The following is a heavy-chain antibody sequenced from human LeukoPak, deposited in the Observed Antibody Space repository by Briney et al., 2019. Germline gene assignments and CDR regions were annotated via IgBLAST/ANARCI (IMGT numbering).Heavy chain of an antibody. CDR2: ISGSGGST. Sequence: PGGSLRLSCAASGFIFSKYAMSWVRQAPGKGLEWVSSISGSGGSTYYADSVKGRFAISRDNSKNTLHLQMNSLRAEDTAVYYCAKEVPYYYYPDYWGQGTLVTVSS. CDR1: GFIFSKYA. D-gene: IGHD3-10*01. CDR3: AKEVPYYYYPDY. J-gene: IGHJ4*02. V-gene: IGHV3-23*01.